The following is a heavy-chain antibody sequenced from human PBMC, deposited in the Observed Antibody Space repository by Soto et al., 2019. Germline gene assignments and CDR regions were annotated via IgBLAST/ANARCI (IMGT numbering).Heavy chain of an antibody. CDR2: IKSDGTAT. CDR1: RFTFSDYW. V-gene: IGHV3-74*01. Sequence: EVQLVESGGDLVQPGGSLRLSCAASRFTFSDYWMHWVRQAPGKGLVWVSSIKSDGTATYYADAVQGRFTISRDNAKNTLYLQMISLRVEDTAVYYCVTGAFDVWGQGTMVTVSS. J-gene: IGHJ3*01. CDR3: VTGAFDV.